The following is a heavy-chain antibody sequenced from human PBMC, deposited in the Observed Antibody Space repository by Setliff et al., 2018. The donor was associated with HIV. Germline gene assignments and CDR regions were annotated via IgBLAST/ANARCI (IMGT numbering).Heavy chain of an antibody. CDR3: ARDKCINFACVGFDI. D-gene: IGHD3-9*01. CDR2: IRYSGIT. Sequence: SETLSLTCTVSRDSINGHWWRWVRQPPGKGLEWTGSIRYSGITHYNPSLKSRPTMSVDQSKNQVSLKLTSVTASDTAVYYCARDKCINFACVGFDIWGQGTVVTVSS. CDR1: RDSINGHW. J-gene: IGHJ3*02. V-gene: IGHV4-59*11.